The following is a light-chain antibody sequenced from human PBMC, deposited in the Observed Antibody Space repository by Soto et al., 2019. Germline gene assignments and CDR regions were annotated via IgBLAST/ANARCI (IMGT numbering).Light chain of an antibody. CDR3: CSYAGSYTSA. J-gene: IGLJ2*01. V-gene: IGLV2-11*01. Sequence: QSALTQPRSVSGSPGQSVTISCTGTSSDVGTYNYVSWYQQHPGKAAKLMIYDVSQRPSGVPDRFSGSKSGNTASLTISGLQAEDESDYYCCSYAGSYTSAFGRGTKLTVL. CDR2: DVS. CDR1: SSDVGTYNY.